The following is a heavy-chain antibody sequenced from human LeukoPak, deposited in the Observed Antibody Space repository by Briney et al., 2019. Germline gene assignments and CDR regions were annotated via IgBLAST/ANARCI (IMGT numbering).Heavy chain of an antibody. V-gene: IGHV3-23*01. Sequence: GGSLRLSCAASGFTFSSYAMSWVRQAPGKGLEWVSSITGDGDTTYYADSVRGRFTISRDNSKNTVYLQLNSLRAEDTAVYYCAKRGAGGKLFDYWGQGTPVTVSS. CDR1: GFTFSSYA. CDR3: AKRGAGGKLFDY. J-gene: IGHJ4*02. D-gene: IGHD6-13*01. CDR2: ITGDGDTT.